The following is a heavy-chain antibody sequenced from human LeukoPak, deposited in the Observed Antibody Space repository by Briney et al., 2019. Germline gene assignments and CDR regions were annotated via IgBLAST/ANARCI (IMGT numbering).Heavy chain of an antibody. CDR3: AKDPVSVTPPGLYDMDV. D-gene: IGHD5/OR15-5a*01. CDR1: GFTFSNYA. V-gene: IGHV3-23*01. Sequence: GGSLRPSCAASGFTFSNYAMTWVRQAPGKGLEWVSIINDSGGQSYYADSVRGRFTISRDNSKNTLYLQMHSLRAEDAAVYYCAKDPVSVTPPGLYDMDVWGQGTTVTVSS. J-gene: IGHJ6*02. CDR2: INDSGGQS.